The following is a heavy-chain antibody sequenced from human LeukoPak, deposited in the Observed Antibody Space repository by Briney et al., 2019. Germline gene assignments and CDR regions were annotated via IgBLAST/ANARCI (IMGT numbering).Heavy chain of an antibody. CDR3: ARDPPAHTISSLRDY. Sequence: GASVKVSCKASGYTFTSYGISWVRQAPGQGLEWMGWISAYNGNTNYAQKLQGRVTMTTDTSTSTAYIELRSLRSDDTAVYYCARDPPAHTISSLRDYWGQGTLVTVSS. CDR1: GYTFTSYG. J-gene: IGHJ4*02. D-gene: IGHD3-9*01. CDR2: ISAYNGNT. V-gene: IGHV1-18*01.